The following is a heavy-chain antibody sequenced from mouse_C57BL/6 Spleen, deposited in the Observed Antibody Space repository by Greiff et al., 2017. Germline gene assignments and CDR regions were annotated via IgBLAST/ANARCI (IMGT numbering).Heavy chain of an antibody. Sequence: EVKVVESGGGLVKPGGSLKLSCAASGFTFSSYTMSWVRQTPEKRLEWVATISGGGGNTYYPDSVKGRFTISRDNAKNTLYLQMSSLRSEDTALYYCARHPLYYGNYGYAMDYWGQGTSVTVSS. V-gene: IGHV5-9*01. CDR1: GFTFSSYT. D-gene: IGHD2-1*01. J-gene: IGHJ4*01. CDR3: ARHPLYYGNYGYAMDY. CDR2: ISGGGGNT.